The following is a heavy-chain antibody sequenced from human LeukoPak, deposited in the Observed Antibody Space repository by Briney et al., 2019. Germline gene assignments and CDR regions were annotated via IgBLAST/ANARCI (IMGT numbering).Heavy chain of an antibody. Sequence: SETLSLTSTVSGGSISSYYWSWIRQPPGKGLEWIGYIYYSGSTNYNPSLKSRVTISVDTSKNQFSLKLSSVTAADTAVYYCAREAFSGSYTPRFDYWGQGTLVTVSS. CDR2: IYYSGST. CDR3: AREAFSGSYTPRFDY. V-gene: IGHV4-59*01. J-gene: IGHJ4*02. D-gene: IGHD1-26*01. CDR1: GGSISSYY.